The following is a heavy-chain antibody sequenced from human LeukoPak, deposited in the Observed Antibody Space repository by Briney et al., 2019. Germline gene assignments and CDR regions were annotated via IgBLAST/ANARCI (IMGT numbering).Heavy chain of an antibody. V-gene: IGHV1-69*13. CDR1: GGTFSSYA. CDR2: IIPIFGTA. D-gene: IGHD3-22*01. J-gene: IGHJ4*02. CDR3: ARDHYYGSSGYFSY. Sequence: ASVKVSCKASGGTFSSYAISWVRQAPGQGLEWMGGIIPIFGTANYAQKFQGRATITADESTSTAYMELSSLRSEDTAVYYCARDHYYGSSGYFSYWGQGTLVTVSS.